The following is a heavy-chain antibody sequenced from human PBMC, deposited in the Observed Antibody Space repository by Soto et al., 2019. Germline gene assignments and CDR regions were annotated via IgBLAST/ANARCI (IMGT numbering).Heavy chain of an antibody. D-gene: IGHD1-1*01. J-gene: IGHJ3*02. V-gene: IGHV3-53*01. CDR2: LYDLDGT. CDR3: ATWHLQEHAYDI. Sequence: GGSLRLSCAAFGFTVSGKKYVAWVRQAPGKGLEWVSALYDLDGTYYADSVKGRFTTSSDSSRTTEYLQMNSLRPDDTAVYSCATWHLQEHAYDIWGQGTMVTVSS. CDR1: GFTVSGKKY.